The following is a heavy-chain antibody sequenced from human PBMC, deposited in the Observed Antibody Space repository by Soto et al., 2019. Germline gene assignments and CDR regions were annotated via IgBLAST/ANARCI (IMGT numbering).Heavy chain of an antibody. J-gene: IGHJ5*01. D-gene: IGHD1-26*01. CDR2: IYSGGSS. CDR3: ARADPVERSRFDP. V-gene: IGHV3-66*01. CDR1: GLTVSHNY. Sequence: EVQLVESGGGLVQPGGSLRLSCAASGLTVSHNYMTWVRQAPGKGLEWVSIIYSGGSSFHADSVKGRFTISRDTSKNTLYLQTNSLPAGNTPAYYGARADPVERSRFDPWCKGTLV.